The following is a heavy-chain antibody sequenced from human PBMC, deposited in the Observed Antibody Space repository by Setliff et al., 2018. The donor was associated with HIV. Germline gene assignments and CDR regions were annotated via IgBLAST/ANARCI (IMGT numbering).Heavy chain of an antibody. V-gene: IGHV1-3*01. Sequence: GASVKVSCKASGYTFTSYAMHWVRQAPGQRLEWMGWINAGNGNTKYSQKFQGRVTITRDTSASTAYMELSSLRSEDTAVYYCARDRPYSNYDWSDPWGQGTLVTVS. J-gene: IGHJ5*02. D-gene: IGHD4-4*01. CDR3: ARDRPYSNYDWSDP. CDR2: INAGNGNT. CDR1: GYTFTSYA.